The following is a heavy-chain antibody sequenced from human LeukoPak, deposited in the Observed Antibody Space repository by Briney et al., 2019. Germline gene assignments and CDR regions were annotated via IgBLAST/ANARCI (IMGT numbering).Heavy chain of an antibody. J-gene: IGHJ4*02. CDR3: AQSYYDSSGFDY. CDR1: GGSISSGGYY. D-gene: IGHD3-22*01. V-gene: IGHV4-31*03. CDR2: IYYSGST. Sequence: SETLSLTSTVSGGSISSGGYYWSWIRQHPGKGLEWIGYIYYSGSTYYNPSLKSRVTISVDTSKNQFSLKLSSVTAADTAVYYCAQSYYDSSGFDYWGQGTLVTVSS.